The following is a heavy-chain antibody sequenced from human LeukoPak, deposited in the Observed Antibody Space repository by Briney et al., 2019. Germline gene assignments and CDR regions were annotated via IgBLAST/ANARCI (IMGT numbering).Heavy chain of an antibody. CDR2: ISSSSSYI. J-gene: IGHJ4*02. CDR3: ARDAKGYDYVWGSYRSYYFDY. CDR1: GFTFSSYS. Sequence: PGGSLRLSCAASGFTFSSYSMNWVRQAPGKGLEWVSSISSSSSYIYYADSVKGRFTISRDNAKNSLYLQMNSLRAEDTAVYYCARDAKGYDYVWGSYRSYYFDYWGQGTLVTVSS. V-gene: IGHV3-21*01. D-gene: IGHD3-16*02.